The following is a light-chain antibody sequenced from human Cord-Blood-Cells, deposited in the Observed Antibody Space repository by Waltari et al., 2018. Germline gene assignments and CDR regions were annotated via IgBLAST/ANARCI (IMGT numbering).Light chain of an antibody. Sequence: EIVITPPPATLSVSPGARATLSCRASQSLSSNLTWYQQKPGQAPRLLIFGAATRATGIPARFSGSGAGTEFTLTISSMQSEDFAVYYCQQYNNWPPWTFGQGTKVEIK. J-gene: IGKJ1*01. CDR2: GAA. CDR1: QSLSSN. CDR3: QQYNNWPPWT. V-gene: IGKV3-15*01.